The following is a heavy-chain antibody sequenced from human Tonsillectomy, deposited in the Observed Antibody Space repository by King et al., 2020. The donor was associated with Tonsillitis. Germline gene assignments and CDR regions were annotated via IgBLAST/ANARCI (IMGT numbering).Heavy chain of an antibody. J-gene: IGHJ4*02. D-gene: IGHD3-3*01. CDR1: GGSVSTYY. CDR3: ARAHYDFWSGFEF. CDR2: FSYSGST. V-gene: IGHV4-59*02. Sequence: VQLQESGPGLVKPAETLSLTCTVSGGSVSTYYWNWIRQSPGKGLEWLGYFSYSGSTNFNPSLNTRVMISIDTSKNQFFLKLRSVTAADTAVYYCARAHYDFWSGFEFWGQGILVTVSS.